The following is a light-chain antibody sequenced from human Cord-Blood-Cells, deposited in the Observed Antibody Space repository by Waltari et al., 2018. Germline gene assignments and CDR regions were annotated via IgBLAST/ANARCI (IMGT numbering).Light chain of an antibody. V-gene: IGLV2-23*02. CDR2: EVS. Sequence: QSALTQPASVSGSPGQSLTISCTGTSSAVGSYNIVSWYQQHPGKAPKLMIYEVSKRPSGVSNRFSGSKSGNTASLTITGLQAEDEADYYCCSYAGSSTWVFGGGTKLTVL. J-gene: IGLJ3*02. CDR1: SSAVGSYNI. CDR3: CSYAGSSTWV.